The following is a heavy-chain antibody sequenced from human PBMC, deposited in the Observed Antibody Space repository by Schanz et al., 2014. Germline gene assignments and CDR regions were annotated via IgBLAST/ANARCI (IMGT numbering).Heavy chain of an antibody. CDR3: ARDKKYDDSAEYGMDV. CDR2: IYRGGST. J-gene: IGHJ6*02. Sequence: EVQLVESGGGLIQPGGSLRLSCAASGFSVSSHYMSWVRQAPGKGLEWVSVIYRGGSTYYADSVKGRFTISRDNSKNALYLQMNSLRGEHAAVYRCARDKKYDDSAEYGMDVWGQGTTVTVSS. CDR1: GFSVSSHY. V-gene: IGHV3-53*01. D-gene: IGHD3-22*01.